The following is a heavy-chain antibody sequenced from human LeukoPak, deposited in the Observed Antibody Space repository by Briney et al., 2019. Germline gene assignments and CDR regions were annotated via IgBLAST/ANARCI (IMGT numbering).Heavy chain of an antibody. CDR2: ISYDGSNK. V-gene: IGHV3-30-3*01. CDR1: GFTFSSYA. CDR3: ARRYGSGRGDHFDY. J-gene: IGHJ4*02. Sequence: PGGSLRLSCAASGFTFSSYAMYWVRQAPGKGLEWVAVISYDGSNKNYADSVKGRFTISRDNSKNTLYLQMNSLRAEDTAVYYCARRYGSGRGDHFDYWGQGTLVTVSS. D-gene: IGHD3-10*01.